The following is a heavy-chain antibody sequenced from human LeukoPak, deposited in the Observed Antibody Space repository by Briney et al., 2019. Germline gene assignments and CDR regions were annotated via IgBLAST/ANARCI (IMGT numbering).Heavy chain of an antibody. V-gene: IGHV3-30*18. J-gene: IGHJ5*02. Sequence: QPGRSLRLSCAASGFTFSRYGMHWVRQAPGKGLEWVAVISYDGSNEYFADSVKGRFTISRDNSKNTLYLQMHSLRAEDTAVYYCTKAEFSSSRYNLKGPFDPWGQGTLVTVSS. CDR1: GFTFSRYG. D-gene: IGHD6-13*01. CDR3: TKAEFSSSRYNLKGPFDP. CDR2: ISYDGSNE.